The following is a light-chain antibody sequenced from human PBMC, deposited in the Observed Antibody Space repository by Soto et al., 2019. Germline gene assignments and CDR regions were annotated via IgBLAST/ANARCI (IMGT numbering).Light chain of an antibody. Sequence: DIRMTQSPSSLSASLGDRITITCQASQVITTSLSWFQQRPGKAPRLLIFDASYLEAGVPSRFSGSGSGTEFSITISSLQPEDIATYCSQQYDSRPYSFGQGNKLEIK. J-gene: IGKJ2*01. CDR1: QVITTS. CDR3: QQYDSRPYS. CDR2: DAS. V-gene: IGKV1-33*01.